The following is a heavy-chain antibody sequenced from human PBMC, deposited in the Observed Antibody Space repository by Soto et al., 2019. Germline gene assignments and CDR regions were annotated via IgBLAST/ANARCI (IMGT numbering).Heavy chain of an antibody. CDR1: GGSISSYY. CDR2: IYYRGCT. CDR3: ARALILTGYYIHDAFDI. Sequence: SETLSLTCTVSGGSISSYYWSWIRQPPGEGLRRIGYIYYRGCTNHNSSRKSRVAISVDTSKNQYTLKLSSVTAADTAVYYCARALILTGYYIHDAFDIWGQGTMVTVSS. J-gene: IGHJ3*02. V-gene: IGHV4-59*01. D-gene: IGHD3-9*01.